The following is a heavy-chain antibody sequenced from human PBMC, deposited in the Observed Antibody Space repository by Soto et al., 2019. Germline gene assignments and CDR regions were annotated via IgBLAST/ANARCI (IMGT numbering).Heavy chain of an antibody. CDR3: ARAGEGYFDWLFARYELDY. CDR2: ISSSSSYT. Sequence: GGSLRLSCAASGFTFSDYYMSWIRQAPGKGLEWVSYISSSSSYTNYADSVKGRFTISRDNAKNSLYLQMNSLRAEDTAVYYCARAGEGYFDWLFARYELDYWGQGTLVTVSS. CDR1: GFTFSDYY. V-gene: IGHV3-11*05. D-gene: IGHD3-9*01. J-gene: IGHJ4*02.